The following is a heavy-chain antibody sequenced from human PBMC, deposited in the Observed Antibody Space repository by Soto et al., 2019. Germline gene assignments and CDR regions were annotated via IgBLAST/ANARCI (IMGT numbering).Heavy chain of an antibody. D-gene: IGHD6-6*01. CDR3: ARDFIAARRAYYYYGMDV. Sequence: VQLVESGGGVVQPGRSLRLSCAASGFTFSSYGMHWVRQAPGKGLEWVAVIWYDGSNKYYADSVKGRFTISRDNSKNTLYLQMNSLRAEDTAVYYCARDFIAARRAYYYYGMDVWGQGTTVTVSS. CDR1: GFTFSSYG. J-gene: IGHJ6*02. V-gene: IGHV3-33*01. CDR2: IWYDGSNK.